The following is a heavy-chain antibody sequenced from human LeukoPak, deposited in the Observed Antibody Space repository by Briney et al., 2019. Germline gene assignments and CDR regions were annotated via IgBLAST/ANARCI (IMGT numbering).Heavy chain of an antibody. CDR3: VKDQGECPGSRCYLRFLEY. J-gene: IGHJ4*02. Sequence: GGSLRLSCAASGFNFSIYGMHWVRQAPGKGLEWVTFVRYDQSATVYADSVQGRFAISRDNSKHTVYLQMNSLRVEDTALYFCVKDQGECPGSRCYLRFLEYWGQGTLVIVSS. V-gene: IGHV3-30*02. CDR1: GFNFSIYG. CDR2: VRYDQSAT. D-gene: IGHD3-3*01.